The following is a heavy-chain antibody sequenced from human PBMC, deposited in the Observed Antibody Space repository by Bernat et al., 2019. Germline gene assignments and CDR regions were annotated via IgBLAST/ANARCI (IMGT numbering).Heavy chain of an antibody. J-gene: IGHJ4*02. D-gene: IGHD6-6*01. CDR2: IKSKTDGGTT. Sequence: ELQLVESGGGLVKPGGSLRLSCAASGFTFSNAWMSWVRQAPGKGREWVGSIKSKTDGGTTDYAAPVKGRLTISRDDSKNTLYMQMNSLKTEDTAVYYCTTDRYSSSYFDYWGQGTLVTVSS. CDR3: TTDRYSSSYFDY. CDR1: GFTFSNAW. V-gene: IGHV3-15*01.